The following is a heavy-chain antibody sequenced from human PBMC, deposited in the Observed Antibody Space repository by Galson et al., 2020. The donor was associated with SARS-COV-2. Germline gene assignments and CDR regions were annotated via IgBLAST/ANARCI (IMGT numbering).Heavy chain of an antibody. V-gene: IGHV4-39*07. CDR1: GDSVTSRSSY. Sequence: TLSLTCAVPGDSVTSRSSYWGWVRQPPGKGLEWIGIIYYGVTTYYNPSLKSRVNISVHTSENHFSLTLTSVTAADTAVYYCARGPRSPFGGGVDYWGRGTLVTVSS. CDR2: IYYGVTT. D-gene: IGHD3-10*01. CDR3: ARGPRSPFGGGVDY. J-gene: IGHJ4*02.